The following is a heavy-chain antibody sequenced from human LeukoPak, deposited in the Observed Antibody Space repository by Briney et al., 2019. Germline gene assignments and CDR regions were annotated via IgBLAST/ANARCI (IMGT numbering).Heavy chain of an antibody. CDR3: AGGEWLVY. Sequence: GRSLRLSCAASGFTYSSYAMHWDRQAPGAGLELVAVISYDGSNKYYADSAKGRFTISRDNSKNTLYLQMTSLRAEDTAVYYCAGGEWLVYWGQGTLVTVSS. D-gene: IGHD6-19*01. J-gene: IGHJ4*02. CDR1: GFTYSSYA. V-gene: IGHV3-30-3*01. CDR2: ISYDGSNK.